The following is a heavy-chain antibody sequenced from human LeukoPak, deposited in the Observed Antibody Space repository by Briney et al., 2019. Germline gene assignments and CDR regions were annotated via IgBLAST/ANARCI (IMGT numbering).Heavy chain of an antibody. CDR2: IYYSGST. CDR1: GGSMRSYY. D-gene: IGHD2-8*01. V-gene: IGHV4-59*01. Sequence: SVTLSLTCTVYGGSMRSYYWVWIRQPTGQGLVGIGYIYYSGSTDYNPSIKRRVTISVDTSKNQFALKMSSVTAADTAVYYCARAPNGFGAFDIWGPGTMVTVSS. CDR3: ARAPNGFGAFDI. J-gene: IGHJ3*02.